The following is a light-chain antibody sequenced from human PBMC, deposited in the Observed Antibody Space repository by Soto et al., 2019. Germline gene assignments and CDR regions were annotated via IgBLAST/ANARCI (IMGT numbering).Light chain of an antibody. CDR3: QQYGSSPPWT. CDR2: GAS. Sequence: EIVLTQSPGSLSLSPGQRATLSCRASQSVDTTFFAWYQKKPGQAPRLLIYGASKRATGIPDRFSGSGSGTDFTLIISRLEPEDFAVYYCQQYGSSPPWTFGQGTKVEIK. V-gene: IGKV3-20*01. J-gene: IGKJ1*01. CDR1: QSVDTTF.